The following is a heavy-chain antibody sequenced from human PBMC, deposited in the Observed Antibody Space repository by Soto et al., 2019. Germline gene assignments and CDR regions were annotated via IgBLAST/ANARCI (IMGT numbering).Heavy chain of an antibody. V-gene: IGHV3-74*01. J-gene: IGHJ4*02. CDR2: IHNDGKTT. CDR3: ARGRGSFYLDF. D-gene: IGHD1-26*01. Sequence: EVQLVKSGGGLVQPGGSLRLSCAASGFTFGNYWMYWVRQAPGKGLVWVARIHNDGKTTTYADSVKGRFTISRDIAKSTLYLQMNSLSADDPAVYYCARGRGSFYLDFWGQGTLVTVS. CDR1: GFTFGNYW.